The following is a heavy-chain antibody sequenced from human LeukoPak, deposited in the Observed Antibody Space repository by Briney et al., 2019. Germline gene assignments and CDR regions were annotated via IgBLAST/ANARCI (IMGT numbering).Heavy chain of an antibody. CDR3: ARDAAAVGLVDY. V-gene: IGHV3-30*03. CDR1: GFTFSDYG. CDR2: IANDGRDK. Sequence: GGSLRLSCAASGFTFSDYGMHWVRQAPGKGLEWVAVIANDGRDKKYADSVRGRFTISRDNSKNTLYLQMNSLRAEDTAVYYCARDAAAVGLVDYWGQGTLVTVSS. D-gene: IGHD6-13*01. J-gene: IGHJ4*02.